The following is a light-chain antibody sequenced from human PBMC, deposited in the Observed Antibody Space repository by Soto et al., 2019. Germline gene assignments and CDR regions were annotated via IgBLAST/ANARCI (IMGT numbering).Light chain of an antibody. CDR2: RSN. V-gene: IGLV1-47*01. Sequence: QSVLTHPPSASGTPGQRVTISCSGSSSNIGSHSVYWFQQLPGTAPKVLIYRSNQRPSGVPDRLSGSQSGTSASLAISGLRSEDEADYYCAAWDNSVSGWVFGGGTKLTVL. J-gene: IGLJ3*02. CDR1: SSNIGSHS. CDR3: AAWDNSVSGWV.